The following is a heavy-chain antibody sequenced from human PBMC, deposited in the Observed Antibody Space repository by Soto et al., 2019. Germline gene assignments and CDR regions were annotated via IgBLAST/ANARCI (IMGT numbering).Heavy chain of an antibody. J-gene: IGHJ4*02. D-gene: IGHD3-9*01. Sequence: SVKVSCKASGFTFTSSAVQWVRQARGQRLEWIGWIVVGSGNTNYAQKFQERVTITRDMSTSTAYMELSSLRSEDTAVYYCAADRTGRYFDWLFPSYYFDYWGQGTLVTVSS. V-gene: IGHV1-58*01. CDR3: AADRTGRYFDWLFPSYYFDY. CDR1: GFTFTSSA. CDR2: IVVGSGNT.